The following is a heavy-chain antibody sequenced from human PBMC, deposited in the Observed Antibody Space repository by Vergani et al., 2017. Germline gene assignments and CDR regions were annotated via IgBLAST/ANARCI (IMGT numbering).Heavy chain of an antibody. Sequence: QVQVVQSGAEVKKSGASVKVSCKTSGYTFSNYYMHWVRQAPGQGLEWMGIINPSGGHTNYAQKFQGRVTMTRDTSTSTVYMELSSLRSEDTAIYYCARRHRSGWYIGGNNWFDPWGQGTLVTVSS. CDR2: INPSGGHT. J-gene: IGHJ5*02. CDR1: GYTFSNYY. CDR3: ARRHRSGWYIGGNNWFDP. D-gene: IGHD6-19*01. V-gene: IGHV1-46*01.